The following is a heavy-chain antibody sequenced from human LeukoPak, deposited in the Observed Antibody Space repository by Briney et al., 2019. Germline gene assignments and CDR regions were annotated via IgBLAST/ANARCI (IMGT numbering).Heavy chain of an antibody. D-gene: IGHD6-13*01. J-gene: IGHJ1*01. CDR1: GGTFSSYA. V-gene: IGHV1-69*13. Sequence: ASVKVSCKASGGTFSSYAISWVRQAPGQGLEWMGGIIPIFGTANYAQKFQGRVTITADESTSTAYMELSSLRSEDTAVYYCAGCWVGSSWKVAEYFQHWGQGTLVTVSS. CDR2: IIPIFGTA. CDR3: AGCWVGSSWKVAEYFQH.